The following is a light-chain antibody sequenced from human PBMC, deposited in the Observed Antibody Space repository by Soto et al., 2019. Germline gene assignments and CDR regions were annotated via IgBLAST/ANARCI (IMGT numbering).Light chain of an antibody. J-gene: IGLJ1*01. V-gene: IGLV2-14*01. Sequence: QSVLTQPSSVSASPGQSISISCTGTSDDIGAYDYVSWYQQHPGKAPKLILYAVSNRPSGVSTRFSGSKPGNTASLTISGLQVDDEADYYCSSYAASRTRIFGTGTKVTVL. CDR1: SDDIGAYDY. CDR3: SSYAASRTRI. CDR2: AVS.